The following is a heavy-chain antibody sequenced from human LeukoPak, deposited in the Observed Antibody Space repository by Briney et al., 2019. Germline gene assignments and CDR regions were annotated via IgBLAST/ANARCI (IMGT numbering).Heavy chain of an antibody. D-gene: IGHD2-2*01. CDR1: GGSFSGYY. Sequence: SETLSLTCAVYGGSFSGYYWSWIRQPPGKGLDWIGGINHSGSTNYNPSLKSRVTISVDTSKNQFSLKLSSVTAADTAVYYCARGYCSSTSCYGDYYFDYWGQGTLVTVSS. V-gene: IGHV4-34*01. J-gene: IGHJ4*02. CDR3: ARGYCSSTSCYGDYYFDY. CDR2: INHSGST.